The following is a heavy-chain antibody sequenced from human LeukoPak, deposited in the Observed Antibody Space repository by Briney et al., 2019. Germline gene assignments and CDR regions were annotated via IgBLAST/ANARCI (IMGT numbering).Heavy chain of an antibody. CDR3: ARGGSLWFGELLTRFDP. J-gene: IGHJ5*02. CDR1: GGSISSYY. Sequence: SETLSLTCTVSGGSISSYYWSWIRQPPGKGLEWIGYIYYSGSTNYNPSLKSRVTISVDTSKNQFSLKLSSVTAADTAVYYCARGGSLWFGELLTRFDPWGQGTLVTVSS. CDR2: IYYSGST. D-gene: IGHD3-10*01. V-gene: IGHV4-59*01.